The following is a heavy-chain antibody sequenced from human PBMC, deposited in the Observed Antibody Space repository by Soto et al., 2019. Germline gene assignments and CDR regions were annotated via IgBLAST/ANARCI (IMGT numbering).Heavy chain of an antibody. Sequence: LSLTCGADAGSISHYYWNWIRQAPGKGLEWVSYINPTGDTKYYADSVKGRFTISRDNSEKSLYLQMDSLRLDDTAIYYCASLPDFWGQGTQVTVSS. V-gene: IGHV3-11*01. CDR1: AGSISHYY. CDR2: INPTGDTK. J-gene: IGHJ4*02. CDR3: ASLPDF.